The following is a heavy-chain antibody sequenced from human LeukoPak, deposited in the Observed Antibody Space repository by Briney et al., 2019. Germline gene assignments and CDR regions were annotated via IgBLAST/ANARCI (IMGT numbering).Heavy chain of an antibody. Sequence: ASVKVSCKASGYTFTGYYMHWVRQAPGQGLEWMGWINPNSGNTGYAQKFQGRVTMTRNTSISTAYMELSSLRSEDTAVYYCARGSAAGDYWGQGTLVTVSS. CDR2: INPNSGNT. CDR3: ARGSAAGDY. CDR1: GYTFTGYY. V-gene: IGHV1-8*02. D-gene: IGHD6-13*01. J-gene: IGHJ4*02.